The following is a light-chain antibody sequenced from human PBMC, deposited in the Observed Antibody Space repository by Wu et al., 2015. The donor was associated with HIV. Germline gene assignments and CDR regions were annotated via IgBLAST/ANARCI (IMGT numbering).Light chain of an antibody. V-gene: IGKV3-11*01. CDR2: DAS. J-gene: IGKJ4*01. CDR1: QSVSSY. CDR3: QQYNYWPT. Sequence: EIVLTQSPDTLSLSPGERATLSCRASQSVSSYLAWYQHKPGQAPRLLIYDASDRATGISARFSGSGSGTEFTLTISSLEPEDFAVYYCQQYNYWPTFGGGTKVEIK.